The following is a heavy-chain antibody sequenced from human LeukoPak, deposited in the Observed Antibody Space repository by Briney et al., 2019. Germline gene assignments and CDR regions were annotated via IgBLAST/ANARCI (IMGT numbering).Heavy chain of an antibody. J-gene: IGHJ4*02. CDR1: GFTFSSYA. Sequence: GGSLRLSCAASGFTFSSYAMSWVRQAPGMGLEWVSAISGSGSNTYCADSVKGQFTISRDSSKNTLYLQMNSLRAEDTAVYYCAKSLTVTTRIHSIDPRGQGTLVTVSS. D-gene: IGHD4-17*01. CDR2: ISGSGSNT. V-gene: IGHV3-23*01. CDR3: AKSLTVTTRIHSIDP.